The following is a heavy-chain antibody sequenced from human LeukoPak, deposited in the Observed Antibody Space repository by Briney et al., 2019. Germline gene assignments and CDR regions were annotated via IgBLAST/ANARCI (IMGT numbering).Heavy chain of an antibody. D-gene: IGHD3-10*01. CDR1: GFTFSSYS. CDR2: ISSSSSAI. Sequence: GGSLRLSCAASGFTFSSYSMNWVGQAPGKGLEWCSYISSSSSAIYYADSVKGRFTISRDNAKNSLYLQMNRLRAEDTAVYYCAREGGLLWFGELPLDYWGQGTLVTVSS. CDR3: AREGGLLWFGELPLDY. J-gene: IGHJ4*02. V-gene: IGHV3-48*04.